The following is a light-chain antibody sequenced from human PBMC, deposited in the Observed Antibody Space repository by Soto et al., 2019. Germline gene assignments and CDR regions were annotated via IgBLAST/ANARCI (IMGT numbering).Light chain of an antibody. J-gene: IGKJ4*01. CDR3: QQYGSSPLT. CDR1: QSVSSNY. CDR2: GAS. Sequence: ENVLTQSQGTLSLSPGERATLSGRSSQSVSSNYLAWYQQKPGQAPRLLSYGASSRAAGIPGRFSGSGSGTDFTLTISSLEPEDFAVYFCQQYGSSPLTCGGGTKVEIK. V-gene: IGKV3-20*01.